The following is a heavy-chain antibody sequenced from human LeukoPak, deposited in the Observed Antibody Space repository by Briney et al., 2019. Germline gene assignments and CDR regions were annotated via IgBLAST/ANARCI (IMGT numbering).Heavy chain of an antibody. J-gene: IGHJ6*03. V-gene: IGHV3-53*01. Sequence: GGSLRLSCAASGFTVRDNYMSWVRQAPGKGLESVSVISNGGDTYYADSVKGRFTISRDNAKNSLYLQMNSLRAEDTAVYYCARVGPWVNPDYYYCYMDVWGKGTTVTVSS. D-gene: IGHD1-14*01. CDR3: ARVGPWVNPDYYYCYMDV. CDR1: GFTVRDNY. CDR2: ISNGGDT.